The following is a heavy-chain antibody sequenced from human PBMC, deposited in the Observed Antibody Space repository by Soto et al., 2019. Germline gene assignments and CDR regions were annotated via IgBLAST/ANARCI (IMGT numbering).Heavy chain of an antibody. V-gene: IGHV4-59*01. D-gene: IGHD6-13*01. CDR1: GAPITNDF. J-gene: IGHJ6*02. CDR2: IYYSGST. Sequence: SQTLSLTCTVSGAPITNDFWSWIRQPPGKGLEWIGYIYYSGSTNYNPSLKSRVTISVDTSKNQFSLKLSSVTAADTAVYYCASSNIAAAGFYYYGMDVWGRGTTVT. CDR3: ASSNIAAAGFYYYGMDV.